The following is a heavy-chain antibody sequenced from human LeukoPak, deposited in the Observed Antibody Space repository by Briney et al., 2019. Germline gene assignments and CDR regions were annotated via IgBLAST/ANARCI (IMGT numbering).Heavy chain of an antibody. CDR1: GGSFSGYY. CDR2: INHSGST. J-gene: IGHJ4*02. D-gene: IGHD3-16*02. Sequence: PSETLSLTCAVYGGSFSGYYWSWIRQPPGKGLEWIGEINHSGSTNYNPSLKSRVTISVDTSKNQFSLKLSSVTAADTAVYYCARGPKQTGWSYRAYYFDYWGQGTLVTVSS. CDR3: ARGPKQTGWSYRAYYFDY. V-gene: IGHV4-34*01.